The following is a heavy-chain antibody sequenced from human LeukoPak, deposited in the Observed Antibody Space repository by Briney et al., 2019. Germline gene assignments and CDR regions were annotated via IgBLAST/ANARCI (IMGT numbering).Heavy chain of an antibody. D-gene: IGHD2-15*01. CDR1: GYTFTGYY. J-gene: IGHJ3*02. CDR3: ARANIVVVVAAAYSAFDI. Sequence: ASVKVSCKASGYTFTGYYMHWVRQAPGQGLEWMGRINPNSGGTNYAQKFQGRVTMTRDTSISTAYMELSRLRSDDTAVYYCARANIVVVVAAAYSAFDIWGQGTMVTVSS. CDR2: INPNSGGT. V-gene: IGHV1-2*06.